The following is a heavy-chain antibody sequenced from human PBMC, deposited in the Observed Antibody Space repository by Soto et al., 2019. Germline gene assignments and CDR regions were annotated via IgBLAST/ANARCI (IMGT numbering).Heavy chain of an antibody. D-gene: IGHD2-15*01. J-gene: IGHJ5*02. V-gene: IGHV3-48*03. CDR1: GFTFSSYE. Sequence: EVQLVESGGGLVQPGGSLRLSCAASGFTFSSYEMNWVRQAPGKGLEWVSYISSSGSTIYYADSVKGRLTISRDNAKNSLYQQMNSLRAEDTAVYYCARDREVVVAASWFDPWGQGTPVNGSS. CDR2: ISSSGSTI. CDR3: ARDREVVVAASWFDP.